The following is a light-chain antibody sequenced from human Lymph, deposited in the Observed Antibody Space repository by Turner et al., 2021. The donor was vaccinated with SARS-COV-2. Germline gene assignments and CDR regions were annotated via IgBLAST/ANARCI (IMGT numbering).Light chain of an antibody. CDR2: WAS. CDR3: QQYYTTPRT. CDR1: QTVFYSSNNKNY. J-gene: IGKJ1*01. Sequence: DIVMTQSPDSLAVSLGARATISCKSSQTVFYSSNNKNYLAWYQQKPGQPPKLLIYWASTRESGVPDRFSGSGSGTDFTLTISSLQAEDVAFYYCQQYYTTPRTFGQGTKVEIK. V-gene: IGKV4-1*01.